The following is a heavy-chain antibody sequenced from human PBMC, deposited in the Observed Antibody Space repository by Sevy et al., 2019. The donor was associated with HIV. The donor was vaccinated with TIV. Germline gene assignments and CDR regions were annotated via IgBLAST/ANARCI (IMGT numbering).Heavy chain of an antibody. D-gene: IGHD6-13*01. CDR2: ISGTGYRT. CDR1: GFTFSTYA. J-gene: IGHJ5*01. CDR3: AKRGQYSSSWYEC. V-gene: IGHV3-23*01. Sequence: GGSLRLSCAASGFTFSTYAMSWVRQAPGKGLEWVSSISGTGYRTYYADSLKGRFTVSRDNSKNTLYLQMNSLRVEDTAVYYCAKRGQYSSSWYECWGQGALVTVSS.